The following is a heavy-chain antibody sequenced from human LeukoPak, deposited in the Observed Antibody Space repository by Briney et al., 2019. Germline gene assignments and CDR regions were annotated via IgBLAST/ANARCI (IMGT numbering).Heavy chain of an antibody. V-gene: IGHV4-39*07. CDR3: ARDPPGDSSIKDAFDI. Sequence: SETLSLTCTVSGGSISSSSYYWGWIRQPPGKGLEWIASIYYSGSTYYNPSLKSRVTISVDTSKNQFSLKLSSVTAADTAVYYCARDPPGDSSIKDAFDIWGQGTMVTVSS. CDR2: IYYSGST. D-gene: IGHD6-13*01. CDR1: GGSISSSSYY. J-gene: IGHJ3*02.